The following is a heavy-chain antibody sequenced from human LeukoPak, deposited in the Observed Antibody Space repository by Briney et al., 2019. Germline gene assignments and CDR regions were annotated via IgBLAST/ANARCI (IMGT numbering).Heavy chain of an antibody. CDR3: ARAAPTLDGGFDP. D-gene: IGHD2/OR15-2a*01. CDR1: GFTFSSYS. V-gene: IGHV3-21*01. J-gene: IGHJ5*02. Sequence: NPGGSLRLSCAASGFTFSSYSMNWVRQAPGKWLEWVSSISSSSSYIYYADSVKGRFTISRDNAKNSLYLQMNSLRAEDTAVYYCARAAPTLDGGFDPWGQGTLVTVSS. CDR2: ISSSSSYI.